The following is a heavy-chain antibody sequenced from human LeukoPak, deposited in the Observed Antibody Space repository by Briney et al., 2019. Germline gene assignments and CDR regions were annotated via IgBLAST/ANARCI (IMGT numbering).Heavy chain of an antibody. Sequence: GASVKVSCKASGYTFTSYYMHWVRQAPGQGLEWMGIINPSGGSTSYAQKFQGRVTMTRNTSISTAYMELSSLRSEDTAVYYCARVYYGSGSYIYYYYYMDVWGKGTTVTISS. CDR1: GYTFTSYY. D-gene: IGHD3-10*01. V-gene: IGHV1-46*01. CDR3: ARVYYGSGSYIYYYYYMDV. J-gene: IGHJ6*03. CDR2: INPSGGST.